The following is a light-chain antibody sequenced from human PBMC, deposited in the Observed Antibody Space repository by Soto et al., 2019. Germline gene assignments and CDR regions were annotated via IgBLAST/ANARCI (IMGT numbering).Light chain of an antibody. CDR2: EVT. CDR3: SSYTTNITPVV. Sequence: QSVLTQPASVSGSPGQSITISCTGTSSDIGDYNYVSWYQQHPGKAPKLMIYEVTNRPSGVSNRFSGSKSGNTASLTISGLQAEDEADYYCSSYTTNITPVVFGGGTQLTVL. CDR1: SSDIGDYNY. V-gene: IGLV2-14*01. J-gene: IGLJ2*01.